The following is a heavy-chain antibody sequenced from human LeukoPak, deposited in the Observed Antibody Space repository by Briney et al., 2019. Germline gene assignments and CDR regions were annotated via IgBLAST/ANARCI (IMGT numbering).Heavy chain of an antibody. D-gene: IGHD6-13*01. Sequence: PSETLSLTCTVSGYSISSGYYWGWIRQPPGKGLEWIGSIYHSGTTYYNPSLESRVTISVDTSKNQFSLKLSSVTAADTAVYYCARSGPGDPSSWYGYYYYMDVWGKGTTVTVSS. CDR1: GYSISSGYY. CDR2: IYHSGTT. CDR3: ARSGPGDPSSWYGYYYYMDV. J-gene: IGHJ6*03. V-gene: IGHV4-38-2*02.